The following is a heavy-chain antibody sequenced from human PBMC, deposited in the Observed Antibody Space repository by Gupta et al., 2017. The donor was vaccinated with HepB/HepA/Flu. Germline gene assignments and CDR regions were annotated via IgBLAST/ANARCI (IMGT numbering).Heavy chain of an antibody. J-gene: IGHJ4*02. CDR2: ISHDGSDK. CDR3: ARIGYSYIYGNGFDY. Sequence: QVQLVESGGGVVQPGRSLRLSCAASGFAFREFSIHWVRQAPGKGLEWVAVISHDGSDKHHADSVKGRFTISRDNSNNRLYLQMNSLRVEDTAVYYCARIGYSYIYGNGFDYWGQGTLVAVSS. CDR1: GFAFREFS. V-gene: IGHV3-30-3*01. D-gene: IGHD5-12*01.